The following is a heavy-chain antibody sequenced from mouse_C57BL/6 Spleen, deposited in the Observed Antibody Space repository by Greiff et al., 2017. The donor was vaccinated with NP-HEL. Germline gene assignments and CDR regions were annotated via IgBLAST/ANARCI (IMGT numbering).Heavy chain of an antibody. CDR2: FYPGSGSI. CDR3: ARHEGGNYYYYAMDY. V-gene: IGHV1-62-2*01. D-gene: IGHD2-1*01. J-gene: IGHJ4*01. CDR1: GYTFTEYT. Sequence: QVHVKQSGAELVKPGASVKLSCKASGYTFTEYTIHWVKQRSGQGLEWIGWFYPGSGSIKYNEKFKDKATLTADKSSSTVYMELSRLTSEDSAVYFCARHEGGNYYYYAMDYWGQGTSVTVSS.